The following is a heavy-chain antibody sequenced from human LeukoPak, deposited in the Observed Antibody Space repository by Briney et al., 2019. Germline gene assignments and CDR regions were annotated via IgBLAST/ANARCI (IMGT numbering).Heavy chain of an antibody. D-gene: IGHD1-26*01. Sequence: SGGSLRLSCAASGFSFSGAWMHWVRQAPGKGLVWVSIIKSDGSTIYADSVKGRFTISRDNAKNSLYLQMNSLRAEDTAVYYCARDRYSGSYPLDYWGQGTLVTVSS. J-gene: IGHJ4*02. V-gene: IGHV3-74*01. CDR2: IKSDGST. CDR3: ARDRYSGSYPLDY. CDR1: GFSFSGAW.